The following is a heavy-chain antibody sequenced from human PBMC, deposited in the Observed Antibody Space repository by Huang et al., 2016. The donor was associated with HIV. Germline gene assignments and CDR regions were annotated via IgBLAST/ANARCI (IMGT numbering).Heavy chain of an antibody. J-gene: IGHJ5*02. CDR1: GGPFISYA. D-gene: IGHD5-12*01. Sequence: QVRLVQSGAEVQKPGSSVRISCRASGGPFISYAFTWVGQVPGKGLEWMGQIIPSFGSASLAQKFRGRVAITADDSTSTVYMELRSLRSQDTAIYYCAREAAGSGNDYISRFDHWGQGTLVTVSS. CDR2: IIPSFGSA. V-gene: IGHV1-69*01. CDR3: AREAAGSGNDYISRFDH.